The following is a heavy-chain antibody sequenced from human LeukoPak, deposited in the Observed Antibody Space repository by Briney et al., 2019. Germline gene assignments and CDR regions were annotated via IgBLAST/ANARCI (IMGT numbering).Heavy chain of an antibody. CDR1: GYTFTSYD. J-gene: IGHJ6*02. D-gene: IGHD6-13*01. CDR3: ARGPRGGGSSWQSYYYYGMDV. Sequence: RASVKVSCKASGYTFTSYDINWVRQAPGQGLEWMGWMNPNSGNTGYAQKFQGRVTMTRNTSISTAYMELSSLRSEDTAVYYCARGPRGGGSSWQSYYYYGMDVWGQGTTVTVSS. V-gene: IGHV1-8*01. CDR2: MNPNSGNT.